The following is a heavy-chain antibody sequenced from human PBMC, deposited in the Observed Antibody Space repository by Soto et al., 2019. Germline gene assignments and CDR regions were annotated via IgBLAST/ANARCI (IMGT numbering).Heavy chain of an antibody. CDR3: ARDFGAGAHFDH. D-gene: IGHD3-10*01. Sequence: QVHLQQWGTGLLKPSETLSLTCAVYGGSLTDYWWTWIHQTPGKGLEWIGEINHIGESNHNPSLKSRVTISLDTSQNQFSLKFTSVTVADAAVYYCARDFGAGAHFDHWGQGSLVTVSS. CDR2: INHIGES. J-gene: IGHJ4*02. V-gene: IGHV4-34*01. CDR1: GGSLTDYW.